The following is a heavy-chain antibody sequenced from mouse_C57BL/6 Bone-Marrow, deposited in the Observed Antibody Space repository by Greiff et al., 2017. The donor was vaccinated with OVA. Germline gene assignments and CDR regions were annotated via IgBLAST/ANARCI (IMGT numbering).Heavy chain of an antibody. D-gene: IGHD1-1*01. Sequence: ESGPGLVKPSQSLSLTCSVTGYSITSGYYWNWIRQFPGNKLEWMGYISYDGSNNYNPSLKNRISITRDTSKNQFFLKLNSVTTEDTATYYCARGGLRSDDYWGQGTTLTVSS. CDR3: ARGGLRSDDY. V-gene: IGHV3-6*01. CDR1: GYSITSGYY. CDR2: ISYDGSN. J-gene: IGHJ2*01.